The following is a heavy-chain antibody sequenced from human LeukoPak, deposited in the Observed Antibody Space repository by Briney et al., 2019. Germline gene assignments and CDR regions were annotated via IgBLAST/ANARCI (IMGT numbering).Heavy chain of an antibody. CDR2: IKSDGSST. Sequence: GGSLRLSCAAYGFTFSSYWMHWVRQAPGKGLMWVSRIKSDGSSTSYADSVKGRFTISRDNAKNTLYLQMNSLRAEDTAVYYCARDGHKPGYWGQGTLVTVSS. CDR1: GFTFSSYW. CDR3: ARDGHKPGY. V-gene: IGHV3-74*01. J-gene: IGHJ4*02.